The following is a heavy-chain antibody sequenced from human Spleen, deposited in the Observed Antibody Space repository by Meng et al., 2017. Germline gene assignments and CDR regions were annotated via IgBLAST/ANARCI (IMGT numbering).Heavy chain of an antibody. Sequence: SETLSLTCTVSGGSVSTFYWTWIRQPPGKGLEWIGQIFSSGNTNYNPPLKSRVIISIDTSKNQFSLRLTSVTAADTAVYYCARGPTTMAHDFDYWGQGTLVTVSS. CDR3: ARGPTTMAHDFDY. D-gene: IGHD4-11*01. CDR1: GGSVSTFY. V-gene: IGHV4-59*02. J-gene: IGHJ4*02. CDR2: IFSSGNT.